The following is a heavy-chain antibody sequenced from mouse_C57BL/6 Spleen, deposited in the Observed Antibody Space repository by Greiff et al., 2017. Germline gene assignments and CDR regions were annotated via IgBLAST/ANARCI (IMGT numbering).Heavy chain of an antibody. D-gene: IGHD2-12*01. Sequence: EVKLVESGGGLVQPGGSLSLSCAASGFTFTDYYMSWVRQPPGKALEWLGFIRNKANGYTTEYSASVKGRFTISRDNSQSILYLQMNALRADDSATYYCARYREYDGDYYAMDYWGQGTSVTVSS. V-gene: IGHV7-3*01. CDR1: GFTFTDYY. J-gene: IGHJ4*01. CDR3: ARYREYDGDYYAMDY. CDR2: IRNKANGYTT.